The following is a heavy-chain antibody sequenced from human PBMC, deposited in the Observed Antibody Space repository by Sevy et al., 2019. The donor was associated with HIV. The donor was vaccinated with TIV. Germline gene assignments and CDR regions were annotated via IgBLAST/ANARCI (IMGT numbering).Heavy chain of an antibody. CDR3: AREASSSSWYRSGGMDV. CDR1: GGSISSYY. Sequence: SETLSLTCTVSGGSISSYYWSWIRRPPGKGLEWIGYRYYSGSTNDNPSLKSRVTISVDTSKNQFSLKLSSVTAADTAVYYCAREASSSSWYRSGGMDVWGQGTTVTVSS. CDR2: RYYSGST. J-gene: IGHJ6*02. V-gene: IGHV4-59*01. D-gene: IGHD6-13*01.